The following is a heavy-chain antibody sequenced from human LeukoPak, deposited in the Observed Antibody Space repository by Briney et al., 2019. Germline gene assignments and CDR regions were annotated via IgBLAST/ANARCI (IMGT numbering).Heavy chain of an antibody. Sequence: KAGGSLRLSCAASGFTFSSYSMNWVRQAPGKGLEWVSSISNSSSYIYYADSVKGRFTISRDNAKNSLYLQMNSLRAEDTAVYYCARGAVKYYYDSSGYYYDYWGQGTLVTVSS. CDR2: ISNSSSYI. D-gene: IGHD3-22*01. CDR1: GFTFSSYS. J-gene: IGHJ4*02. CDR3: ARGAVKYYYDSSGYYYDY. V-gene: IGHV3-21*01.